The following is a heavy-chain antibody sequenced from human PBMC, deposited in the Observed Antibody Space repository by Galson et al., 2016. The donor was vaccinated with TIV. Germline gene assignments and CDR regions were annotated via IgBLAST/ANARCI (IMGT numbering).Heavy chain of an antibody. CDR1: GFTFDDYA. CDR2: INWSSEYR. V-gene: IGHV3-9*01. CDR3: TLLQEHL. J-gene: IGHJ2*01. Sequence: SLRLSCAASGFTFDDYAMHWVRQAPGKGLEWVSDINWSSEYRGYADSVKGRFTISRDNAKNSLYLQMTSLHQGPIGLPPGTLLQEHLWG.